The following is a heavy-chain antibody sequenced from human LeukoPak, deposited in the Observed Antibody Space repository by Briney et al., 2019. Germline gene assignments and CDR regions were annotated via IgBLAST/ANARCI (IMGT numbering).Heavy chain of an antibody. Sequence: PGRSLRLSCAASGFTFSSYGIHWVRQAPGKGLEWVSSISSSSSYIYYADSVKGRFTISRDNAKNSLYLQMNSLRAEDTAVYYCARIGGHAFDIWGQGTMVTVSS. D-gene: IGHD3-16*01. J-gene: IGHJ3*02. CDR3: ARIGGHAFDI. CDR1: GFTFSSYG. CDR2: ISSSSSYI. V-gene: IGHV3-21*01.